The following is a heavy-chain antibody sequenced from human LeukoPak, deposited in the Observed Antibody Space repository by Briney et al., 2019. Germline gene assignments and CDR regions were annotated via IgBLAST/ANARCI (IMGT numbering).Heavy chain of an antibody. CDR2: INPSGGST. V-gene: IGHV1-46*01. Sequence: ASVKVSCKASGGTFSSYAISWVRQAPGQGLEWMGIINPSGGSTSYAQKFQGRVTMTRDTSTSTVYMELSSLRSEDTAVYYCARGGYDYGGNRLFDYWGQGTLVTVSS. CDR3: ARGGYDYGGNRLFDY. D-gene: IGHD4-23*01. CDR1: GGTFSSYA. J-gene: IGHJ4*02.